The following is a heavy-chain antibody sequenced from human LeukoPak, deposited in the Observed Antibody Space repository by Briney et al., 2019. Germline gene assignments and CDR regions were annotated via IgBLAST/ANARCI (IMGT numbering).Heavy chain of an antibody. D-gene: IGHD4-17*01. V-gene: IGHV3-30*03. CDR2: ISYDGSNK. J-gene: IGHJ4*02. CDR3: AREGGHDYGDYGSRWELRD. Sequence: PGRSLRLSCAASGFTFSSYGMHWVRQAPGKGLEWVAVISYDGSNKYYADPVKGRFTISRDNSKNTLYLQMNSLRAEDTAVYYCAREGGHDYGDYGSRWELRDWGQGTLVTVSS. CDR1: GFTFSSYG.